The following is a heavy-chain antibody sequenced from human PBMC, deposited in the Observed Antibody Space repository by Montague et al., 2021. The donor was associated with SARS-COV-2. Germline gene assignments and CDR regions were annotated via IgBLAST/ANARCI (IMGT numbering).Heavy chain of an antibody. CDR1: GRSISTDHY. J-gene: IGHJ5*02. D-gene: IGHD4-11*01. V-gene: IGHV4-38-2*02. CDR2: IHHSGNT. CDR3: ASQVAYLDYFDP. Sequence: ETLSLTCTVSGRSISTDHYWGWIRQPPGKGLEWIGSIHHSGNTYYNPSLKSRLTISIDTSKNQFSLKLTSLTAADTAVYYCASQVAYLDYFDPWGQGTLVTVSP.